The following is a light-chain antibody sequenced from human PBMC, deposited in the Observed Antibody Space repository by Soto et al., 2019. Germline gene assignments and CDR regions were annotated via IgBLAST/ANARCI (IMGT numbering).Light chain of an antibody. CDR1: QSVSDY. V-gene: IGKV3D-15*01. CDR2: GAA. CDR3: QEYDIWLHG. Sequence: MTQSLVTLSVSQGERATLSCRASQSVSDYLAWYQQRPGQAPGLLILGAATSATGVPARFSCRGSGTVFTLTIGMFQSEDCIVDCCQEYDIWLHGFGEGT. J-gene: IGKJ1*01.